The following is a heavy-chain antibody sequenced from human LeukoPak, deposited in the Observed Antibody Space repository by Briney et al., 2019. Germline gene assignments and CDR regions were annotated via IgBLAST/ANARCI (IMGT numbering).Heavy chain of an antibody. D-gene: IGHD6-13*01. V-gene: IGHV4-38-2*02. CDR1: GYSISSGYY. J-gene: IGHJ4*02. CDR3: ARTIAAAGTGPFDY. CDR2: IYHSGST. Sequence: SETLSLTCTVSGYSISSGYYWGWIRQPPGKGLEWIGSIYHSGSTYYNPSLKSRVTISVDTSKNQFSLKLSSVTAADTAVYYCARTIAAAGTGPFDYWGQGTLVTVSS.